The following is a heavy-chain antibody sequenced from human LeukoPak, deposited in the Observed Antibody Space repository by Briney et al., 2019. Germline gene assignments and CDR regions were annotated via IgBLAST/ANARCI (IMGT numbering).Heavy chain of an antibody. CDR3: ARSFYGSGSYWYY. CDR2: IKQDGSEK. Sequence: GGSLRLSCAASGFTFSSYWMSWVRQAPGKGLEWVANIKQDGSEKYYVDSVKGRFTISRDNAKNSLYLQMNSLRAEDTAVYHCARSFYGSGSYWYYWGQGTLVTVSS. J-gene: IGHJ4*02. CDR1: GFTFSSYW. V-gene: IGHV3-7*01. D-gene: IGHD3-10*01.